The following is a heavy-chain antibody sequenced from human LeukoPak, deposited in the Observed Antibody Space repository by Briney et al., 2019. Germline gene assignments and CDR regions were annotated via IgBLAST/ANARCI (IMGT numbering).Heavy chain of an antibody. CDR1: GYTFTSYD. Sequence: GSVKVSCKASGYTFTSYDINWVRQATGQGLEWMGWMNPNSGNTGYAQKFQGRVTITADKSTSTAYMELSSLRSEDTAVYYCARVVSRGIAVAASDYWGQGTLVTVSS. V-gene: IGHV1-8*03. J-gene: IGHJ4*02. CDR2: MNPNSGNT. D-gene: IGHD6-19*01. CDR3: ARVVSRGIAVAASDY.